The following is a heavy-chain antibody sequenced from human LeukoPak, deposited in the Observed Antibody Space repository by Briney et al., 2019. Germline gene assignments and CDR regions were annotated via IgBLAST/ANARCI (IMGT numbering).Heavy chain of an antibody. J-gene: IGHJ6*02. Sequence: ASVKVSCKASGYTFTSYDINWVRQATGQGLEWMGWMNPNSGNTGYAQKFQGRVTMTRNTPISTAYMELSSLRSEDTAVYYCARGYCSSTSCYWAYYYYYYGMDVWGQGTTVTVSS. D-gene: IGHD2-2*01. V-gene: IGHV1-8*01. CDR3: ARGYCSSTSCYWAYYYYYYGMDV. CDR1: GYTFTSYD. CDR2: MNPNSGNT.